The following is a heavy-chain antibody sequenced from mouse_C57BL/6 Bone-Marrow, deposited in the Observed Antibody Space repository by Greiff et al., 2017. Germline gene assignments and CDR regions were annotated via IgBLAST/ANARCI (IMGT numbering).Heavy chain of an antibody. CDR1: GYSFTGYY. CDR3: ARRVTTGDYYAMDY. D-gene: IGHD2-2*01. J-gene: IGHJ4*01. V-gene: IGHV1-31*01. Sequence: EVQLQQSGPELVKPGASVKISCKASGYSFTGYYMHWVKQSHGNILDWIGYIYPYTGVSSYNQKFKGKATLTVDKSSSTAYMELRSLTSEDSAVYYCARRVTTGDYYAMDYWGQGTSVTVSS. CDR2: IYPYTGVS.